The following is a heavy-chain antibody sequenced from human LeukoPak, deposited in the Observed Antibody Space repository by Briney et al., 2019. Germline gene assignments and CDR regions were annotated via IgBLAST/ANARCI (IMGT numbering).Heavy chain of an antibody. V-gene: IGHV1-2*02. D-gene: IGHD2-15*01. J-gene: IGHJ4*02. CDR2: INPNSGGT. CDR1: GYTFTGYY. Sequence: GASVKVSCEASGYTFTGYYMHWVRQAPGQGLEWMGWINPNSGGTNYAQKFQGRVTMTRDTSISTAYMELSRLRSDDTAVYYCARGAALAYSELSDWGQGTLVTVSS. CDR3: ARGAALAYSELSD.